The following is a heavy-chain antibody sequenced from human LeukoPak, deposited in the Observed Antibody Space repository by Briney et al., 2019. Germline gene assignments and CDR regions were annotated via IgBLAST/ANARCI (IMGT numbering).Heavy chain of an antibody. CDR3: AREEAAAGTGGFDY. D-gene: IGHD6-13*01. V-gene: IGHV1-69*04. Sequence: SVKVSCKASGGTFSSYAISWVRQAPGQGLEWMGRIIPILGIANYAQKFQGRVTITADKSTSTAYMELSSLRSEDTAVYYCAREEAAAGTGGFDYWGQGTLVTASS. CDR1: GGTFSSYA. CDR2: IIPILGIA. J-gene: IGHJ4*02.